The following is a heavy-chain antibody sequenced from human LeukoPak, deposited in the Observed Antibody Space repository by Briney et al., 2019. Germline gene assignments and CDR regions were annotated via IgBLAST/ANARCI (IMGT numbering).Heavy chain of an antibody. J-gene: IGHJ4*02. CDR2: IRQDGSDK. CDR3: ARDGGSAIPFDY. CDR1: GFTFSTYG. Sequence: GGSLRLSLAASGFTFSTYGVSWVRQAPGKGLEWVANIRQDGSDKYYVDSVKGRFTISRDNAKNSLYLQMNSLRAEDTAVYYCARDGGSAIPFDYWGQGTLVTVSS. V-gene: IGHV3-7*01.